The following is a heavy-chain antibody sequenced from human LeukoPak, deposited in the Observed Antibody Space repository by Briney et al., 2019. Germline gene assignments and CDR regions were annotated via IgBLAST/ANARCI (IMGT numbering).Heavy chain of an antibody. CDR1: GGSISSYY. V-gene: IGHV4-59*01. CDR3: ARGELLIDY. D-gene: IGHD1-7*01. J-gene: IGHJ4*02. Sequence: PSETLSLTCTVSGGSISSYYWSWIRQPPGKGPEWIGYIYYSGSTNYNPSLKSRVTISVDTSKNQFSLKLRSVTAADTAVYYCARGELLIDYWGQGTLVTVSS. CDR2: IYYSGST.